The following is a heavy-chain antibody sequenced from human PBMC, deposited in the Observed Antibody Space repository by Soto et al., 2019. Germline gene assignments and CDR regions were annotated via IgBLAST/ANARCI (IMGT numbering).Heavy chain of an antibody. Sequence: TLSLPCTGSGGSISSGDYYWSWIRQPPGKGLEWIWYIYYRWSTYYNPSLKSRVTISVDTSKNEFSLNLSSVTAADTAVYYCARVAAAANNWFDPWGQGPMVTVSS. V-gene: IGHV4-30-4*01. CDR3: ARVAAAANNWFDP. CDR1: GGSISSGDYY. CDR2: IYYRWST. D-gene: IGHD6-13*01. J-gene: IGHJ5*02.